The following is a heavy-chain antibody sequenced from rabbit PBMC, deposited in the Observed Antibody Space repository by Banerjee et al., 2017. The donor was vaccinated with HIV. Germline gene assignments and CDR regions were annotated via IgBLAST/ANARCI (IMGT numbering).Heavy chain of an antibody. Sequence: QSLEESGGDLVKPGASLTLTCTASGFSFSSYYYMSWVRQAPGKGLEWIACIYAGSSGSTYYASWAKGRFTISKTSSTTVTLQMTSLTAADTATYFCARSPAGTYFNLWGPGTLVTVS. D-gene: IGHD4-2*01. V-gene: IGHV1S40*01. J-gene: IGHJ4*01. CDR1: GFSFSSYYY. CDR3: ARSPAGTYFNL. CDR2: IYAGSSGST.